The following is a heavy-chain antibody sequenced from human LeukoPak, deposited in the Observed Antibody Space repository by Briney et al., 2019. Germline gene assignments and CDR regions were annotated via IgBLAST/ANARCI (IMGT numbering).Heavy chain of an antibody. CDR3: ASRSGYYNFDY. CDR2: IYYSGST. Sequence: SETLSLTCTVSGGSISSSSYYWGWIRQPPGKGLEWIGSIYYSGSTYYNPSLKSRVTISVDTSKNQFSLKLSSVTAADTAVYYCASRSGYYNFDYWGQGTLATVSS. D-gene: IGHD3-22*01. J-gene: IGHJ4*02. CDR1: GGSISSSSYY. V-gene: IGHV4-39*01.